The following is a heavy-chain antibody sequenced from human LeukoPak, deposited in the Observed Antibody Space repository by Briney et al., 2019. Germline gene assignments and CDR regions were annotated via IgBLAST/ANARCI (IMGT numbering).Heavy chain of an antibody. CDR1: GGSISSSGYY. CDR3: ARHSGFISADY. Sequence: PSETLSLTCTVSGGSISSSGYYWGWIRQPPGKGLEWIGSIYYSGSTYYNPSLKSRVTISVDTSKKQFSPKLSSVTAADTAVYYCARHSGFISADYWGQGTLVTVSS. D-gene: IGHD3-10*01. V-gene: IGHV4-39*01. CDR2: IYYSGST. J-gene: IGHJ4*02.